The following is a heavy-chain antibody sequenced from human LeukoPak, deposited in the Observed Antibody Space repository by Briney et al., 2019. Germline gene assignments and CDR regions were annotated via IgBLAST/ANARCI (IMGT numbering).Heavy chain of an antibody. V-gene: IGHV3-53*01. CDR1: GFTVSSNY. CDR2: LYSGGST. CDR3: AREEEHQLSSAFDI. Sequence: PGGSLRLSCTASGFTVSSNYMTWVRQAPGTGLEWVSVLYSGGSTYSADSVKGRFTISRDNSKNTLYLQMNSLRVEDTAMYYCAREEEHQLSSAFDIWGRGTMVTVS. D-gene: IGHD6-13*01. J-gene: IGHJ3*02.